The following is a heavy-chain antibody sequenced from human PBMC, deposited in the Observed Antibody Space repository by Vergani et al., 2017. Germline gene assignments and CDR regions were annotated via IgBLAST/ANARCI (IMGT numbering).Heavy chain of an antibody. CDR2: INPSTGNP. Sequence: QEHLVHSGSELKKPGASVKVSCKASGYSFNNYAIHWVRQAPGQGLEWMGWINPSTGNPTYARAFTGRFVFSLDPSIITAYLQIGSLKAGDTAVYFCARAERGRLAVGATDSWGQGTLLTVSS. V-gene: IGHV7-4-1*01. CDR3: ARAERGRLAVGATDS. CDR1: GYSFNNYA. D-gene: IGHD6-19*01. J-gene: IGHJ4*02.